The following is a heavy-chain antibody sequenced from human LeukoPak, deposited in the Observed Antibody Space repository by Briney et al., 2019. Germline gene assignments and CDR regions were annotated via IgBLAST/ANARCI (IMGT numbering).Heavy chain of an antibody. CDR2: INHNGNVN. V-gene: IGHV3-7*03. J-gene: IGHJ6*02. D-gene: IGHD3-16*01. CDR3: ARGGGLDV. Sequence: GGSLRLSCAASGFTFSSYWMNWARHAPGKGLEWVASINHNGNVNYYVDSVKGRFTISRDNAKNSLYLQMSNLRAEDTAVYFCARGGGLDVWGQGATVTVSS. CDR1: GFTFSSYW.